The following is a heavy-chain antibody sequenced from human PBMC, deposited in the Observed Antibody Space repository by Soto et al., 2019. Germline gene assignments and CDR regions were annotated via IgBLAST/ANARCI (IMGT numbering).Heavy chain of an antibody. CDR2: MSHSGGT. D-gene: IGHD4-4*01. J-gene: IGHJ3*02. Sequence: QVQLQQWGAGLLKPSETLSLTCAVYGGFVSHGNYYWSWIRQPPGKGLEWIGEMSHSGGTHFNPPLKGRVTISVATSKNQFSLKRTSVTAAATALYYCARVERGTTTTVVDAFDIWGPGTMVTVSA. CDR1: GGFVSHGNYY. V-gene: IGHV4-34*01. CDR3: ARVERGTTTTVVDAFDI.